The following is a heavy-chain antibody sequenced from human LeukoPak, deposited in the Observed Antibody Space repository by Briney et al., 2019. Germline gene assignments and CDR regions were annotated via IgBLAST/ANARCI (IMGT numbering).Heavy chain of an antibody. Sequence: HPGGSLRLSCATSGLTFRTTWMHWVRQAPGKGLMWVSRMNGEGTTIDYADSVKGRFTVSRDYAKNSLYLQMNSLRVEDTAVYYCAKEGRSLQTYWGQGTLVTVSS. CDR1: GLTFRTTW. CDR2: MNGEGTTI. D-gene: IGHD5-24*01. CDR3: AKEGRSLQTY. J-gene: IGHJ4*02. V-gene: IGHV3-74*01.